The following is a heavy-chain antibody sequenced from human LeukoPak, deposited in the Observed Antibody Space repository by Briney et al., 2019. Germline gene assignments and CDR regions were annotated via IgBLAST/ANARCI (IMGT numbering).Heavy chain of an antibody. CDR3: ARVPYYYDSIGDY. D-gene: IGHD3-22*01. CDR1: GFTVSRNY. Sequence: PGGSLRLSCAASGFTVSRNYMSWVRQAPGKGLEWGSVIYSGGSTYYADSAKGRFTISRDNSKNTLYLQMNSLRAEDTAVYYCARVPYYYDSIGDYWGQGTLVTVSS. J-gene: IGHJ4*02. CDR2: IYSGGST. V-gene: IGHV3-53*01.